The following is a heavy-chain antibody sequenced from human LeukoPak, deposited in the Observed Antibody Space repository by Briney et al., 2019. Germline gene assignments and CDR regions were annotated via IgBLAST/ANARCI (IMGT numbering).Heavy chain of an antibody. CDR2: ISGSGGST. CDR3: AKPRYCSGGSCYSVFDY. V-gene: IGHV3-23*01. CDR1: GFTFSSYA. J-gene: IGHJ4*02. D-gene: IGHD2-15*01. Sequence: GGSLRLSCAASGFTFSSYAMSWVRQAPGKGLEWVSAISGSGGSTYYADSVKGRFTISRDNSKNTLYLQMNSLRAEDTAVYYCAKPRYCSGGSCYSVFDYWGQETLVTVSS.